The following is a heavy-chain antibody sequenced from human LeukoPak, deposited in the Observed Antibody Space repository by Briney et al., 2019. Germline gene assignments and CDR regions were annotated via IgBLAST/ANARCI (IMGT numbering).Heavy chain of an antibody. CDR1: GGSISCYY. Sequence: SETLSLTCTVSGGSISCYYWSWIRQPAGKGLEWIGRIYTSGSTNYSPSLKSRVTMSVDTSKNQFSLKLISVTAADTAVYYCAREYGDQGTRNFDYWGQGSLVTVSS. CDR2: IYTSGST. D-gene: IGHD4-17*01. J-gene: IGHJ4*02. V-gene: IGHV4-4*07. CDR3: AREYGDQGTRNFDY.